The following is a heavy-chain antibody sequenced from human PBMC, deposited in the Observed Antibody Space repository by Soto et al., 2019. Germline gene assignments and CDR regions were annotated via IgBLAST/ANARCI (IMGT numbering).Heavy chain of an antibody. D-gene: IGHD6-13*01. V-gene: IGHV1-18*01. CDR2: ISAYNGNT. CDR1: GYTFTSYG. Sequence: QVQLVQSGAEVKKPGASVKVSCKASGYTFTSYGISWVRQAPGQGLEWMGWISAYNGNTNYAQKLQGRVTMTTDTSASTAYMELRSLRSDDTAVYYCARDARRTAAAGTWWFDPWGQGTLVTVSS. CDR3: ARDARRTAAAGTWWFDP. J-gene: IGHJ5*02.